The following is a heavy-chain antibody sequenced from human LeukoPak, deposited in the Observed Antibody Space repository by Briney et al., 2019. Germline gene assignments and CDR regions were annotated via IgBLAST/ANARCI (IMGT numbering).Heavy chain of an antibody. CDR3: ARDLRAFITMIIKGLDY. CDR1: GFTFSSYS. J-gene: IGHJ4*02. CDR2: ISFDGTNE. V-gene: IGHV3-30-3*01. Sequence: GGSLRLSCEASGFTFSSYSMHWVRQAPGKGLEWVALISFDGTNEYYADSVKGRFTISRDNSRNTVNLQMNSLRAEDTALYYCARDLRAFITMIIKGLDYWGQGTLVTVS. D-gene: IGHD3-22*01.